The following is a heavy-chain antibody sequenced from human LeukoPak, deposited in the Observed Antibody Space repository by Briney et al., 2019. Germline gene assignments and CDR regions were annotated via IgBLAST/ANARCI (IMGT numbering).Heavy chain of an antibody. V-gene: IGHV4-34*01. CDR1: GGSFSGYY. CDR2: INHSGST. CDR3: AGRVGATTIDY. J-gene: IGHJ4*02. Sequence: PSETLSPTCAVYGGSFSGYYWSWIRQPPGKGLEWIGEINHSGSTNYNPSLKSRVTISLDTSKNQFSLKPSSVTAADTAVYYCAGRVGATTIDYWGQGTLVTVSS. D-gene: IGHD1-26*01.